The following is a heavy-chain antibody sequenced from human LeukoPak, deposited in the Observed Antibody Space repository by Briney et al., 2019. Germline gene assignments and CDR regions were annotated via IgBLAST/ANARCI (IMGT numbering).Heavy chain of an antibody. CDR3: ARHVGYGFWSGSYYMDV. J-gene: IGHJ6*03. CDR2: INHSGST. Sequence: SETLSLTCAVYGGCFSGYYWSWIRQPPGKGLEWIGEINHSGSTNYNPSLKSRVTISVDTSKNQFSLKLSSVTAADTAVYYCARHVGYGFWSGSYYMDVWGKGTTVTVSS. D-gene: IGHD3-3*01. CDR1: GGCFSGYY. V-gene: IGHV4-34*01.